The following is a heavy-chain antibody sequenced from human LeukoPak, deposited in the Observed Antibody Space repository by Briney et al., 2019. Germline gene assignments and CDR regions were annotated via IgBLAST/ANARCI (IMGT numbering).Heavy chain of an antibody. J-gene: IGHJ6*02. D-gene: IGHD2-15*01. Sequence: SVKVSCKASGYIFTNYFMYWVRQAPGQGLEWMGGIIPIFGTANYAQKFQGRVTITADESTSTAYMELSSLRSEDTAVYYCARDIVVVVAATPARDYYYYYGMDVWGQGTTVTVSS. V-gene: IGHV1-69*13. CDR2: IIPIFGTA. CDR3: ARDIVVVVAATPARDYYYYYGMDV. CDR1: GYIFTNYF.